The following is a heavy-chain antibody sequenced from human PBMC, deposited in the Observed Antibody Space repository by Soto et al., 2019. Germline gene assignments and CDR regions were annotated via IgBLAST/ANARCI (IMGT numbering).Heavy chain of an antibody. CDR3: ARGLEYYDILMADPLAVGMAPWGT. V-gene: IGHV3-23*01. J-gene: IGHJ1*01. CDR2: ISGSVGST. Sequence: GGSLRLSCAASGVTVSRYAMSWVRQAPGKRLDWFSAISGSVGSTYFAEYVKGRFTISRDNTKTTLYLQMNSVRADDTDLYYCARGLEYYDILMADPLAVGMAPWGTWGPGTV. D-gene: IGHD3-9*01. CDR1: GVTVSRYA.